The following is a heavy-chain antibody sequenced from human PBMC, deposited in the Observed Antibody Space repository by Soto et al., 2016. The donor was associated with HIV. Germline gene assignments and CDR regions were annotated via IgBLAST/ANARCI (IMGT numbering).Heavy chain of an antibody. V-gene: IGHV3-64*01. Sequence: EVQLVESGGGLVQPGGSLRLSCAASGFTFSSYAMHWVRQAPGKGLEYVSAISSNGGSTYYANSVKGRFTISRDNSKNTLYLQMGSLRAEDMAVYYCARVVKEMATNRGAFDIWGQGTMVTVSS. CDR2: ISSNGGST. CDR3: ARVVKEMATNRGAFDI. CDR1: GFTFSSYA. J-gene: IGHJ3*02. D-gene: IGHD3-22*01.